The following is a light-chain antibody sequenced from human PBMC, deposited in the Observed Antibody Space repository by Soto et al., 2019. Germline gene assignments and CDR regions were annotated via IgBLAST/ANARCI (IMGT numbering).Light chain of an antibody. CDR1: QSISDT. Sequence: IVLMQSPDTLSLSPGERATLSCRASQSISDTLAWYQQKPGQAPRLLIYGASSRATGIPDRFSGSGSGTDFTLTISRLEPEDFAVYYCQQYGSSITVGQGTRLEIK. J-gene: IGKJ5*01. V-gene: IGKV3-20*01. CDR2: GAS. CDR3: QQYGSSIT.